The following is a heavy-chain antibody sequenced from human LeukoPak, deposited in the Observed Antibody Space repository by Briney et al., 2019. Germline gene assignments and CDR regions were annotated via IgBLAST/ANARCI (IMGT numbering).Heavy chain of an antibody. V-gene: IGHV3-23*01. CDR3: AKINLGPSDY. CDR2: ISGTGDST. CDR1: EFTFSNYA. Sequence: GGSLRLSCAASEFTFSNYAMSWVRQAPGKGLEWVSGISGTGDSTYYADSVKGRFTISRDNSKSALYLQMDSLRAEDTAVYYCAKINLGPSDYWGQGTLVTVSS. J-gene: IGHJ4*02.